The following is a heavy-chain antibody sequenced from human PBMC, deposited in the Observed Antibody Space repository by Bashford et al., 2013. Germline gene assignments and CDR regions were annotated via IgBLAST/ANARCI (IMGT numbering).Heavy chain of an antibody. CDR3: AKAVYYYDSSGYSDY. Sequence: VRQAPGKGLEWVSAISGSGGSTYYADSVKGRFTISRDNSKNTLYLQMNSLRAEDTAVYYCAKAVYYYDSSGYSDYWGQGTLVTVSS. CDR2: ISGSGGST. V-gene: IGHV3-23*01. D-gene: IGHD3-22*01. J-gene: IGHJ4*02.